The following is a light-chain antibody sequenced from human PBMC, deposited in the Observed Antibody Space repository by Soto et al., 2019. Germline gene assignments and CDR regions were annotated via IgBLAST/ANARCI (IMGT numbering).Light chain of an antibody. Sequence: EIVLTQSPGTLSLSPGERATLSCRASQSVRSNYLAWYQQKPGQAPRLLIYGSSRRATGIPDRFSGCGSGTDFTLTISRLEPEDFVVYYCQQYGGSLVTFGGGTKVEIK. CDR2: GSS. V-gene: IGKV3-20*01. J-gene: IGKJ4*01. CDR3: QQYGGSLVT. CDR1: QSVRSNY.